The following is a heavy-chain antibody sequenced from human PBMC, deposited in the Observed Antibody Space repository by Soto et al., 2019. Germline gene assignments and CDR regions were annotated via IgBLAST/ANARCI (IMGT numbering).Heavy chain of an antibody. CDR3: ARYRGGTMSSSRH. D-gene: IGHD3-10*02. CDR2: ISAGNGNT. CDR1: GYTFTSYA. Sequence: GASVKVSCKASGYTFTSYAMHWVRQAPGQGLEWMGWISAGNGNTKYSQKLQGRVTMTTDTSTSTAYMELRSLRSDDTAVFYCARYRGGTMSSSRHWGQGTLVTVSS. V-gene: IGHV1-3*01. J-gene: IGHJ1*01.